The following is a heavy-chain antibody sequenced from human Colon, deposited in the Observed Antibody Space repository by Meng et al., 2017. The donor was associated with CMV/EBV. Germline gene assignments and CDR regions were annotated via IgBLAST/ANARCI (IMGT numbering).Heavy chain of an antibody. CDR2: IIPVFGKT. Sequence: TFGNNGITWVRQAPGQGLEWMGGIIPVFGKTSYAQEFQGRVTVTTDEFTTTVFMELSSLRSEDTAVYYCARVGCAGGTCFSGWFDPWGQGTLVTVSS. CDR3: ARVGCAGGTCFSGWFDP. V-gene: IGHV1-69*05. J-gene: IGHJ5*02. D-gene: IGHD2-8*02. CDR1: TFGNNG.